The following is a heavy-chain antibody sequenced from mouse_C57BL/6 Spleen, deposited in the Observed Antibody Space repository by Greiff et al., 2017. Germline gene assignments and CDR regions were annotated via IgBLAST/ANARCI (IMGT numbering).Heavy chain of an antibody. Sequence: VQLKQSGAELVRPGASVKLSCTASGFNIKDDYMHWVKQRPEQGLEWIGWIDPENGDTEYASQFQGKATITADTSSNTAYLQLSSLTSEDTAVYYCTTGGGFAYWGQGTLVTVSA. CDR3: TTGGGFAY. CDR2: IDPENGDT. J-gene: IGHJ3*01. V-gene: IGHV14-4*01. CDR1: GFNIKDDY.